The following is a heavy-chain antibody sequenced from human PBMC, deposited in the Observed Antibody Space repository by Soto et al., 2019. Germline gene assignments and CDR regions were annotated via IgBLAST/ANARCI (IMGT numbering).Heavy chain of an antibody. CDR3: VRDRSGSYLEGFDY. D-gene: IGHD1-26*01. Sequence: GGSLRLSCAASGFSFSDYYVTWIRQAPGKGLEWVSYISTIASSTYYADSVKGRFTISRDNARNSLFLEMKSLRSEDTAVYSCVRDRSGSYLEGFDYWGQGTLVTVSS. J-gene: IGHJ4*02. CDR2: ISTIASST. V-gene: IGHV3-11*04. CDR1: GFSFSDYY.